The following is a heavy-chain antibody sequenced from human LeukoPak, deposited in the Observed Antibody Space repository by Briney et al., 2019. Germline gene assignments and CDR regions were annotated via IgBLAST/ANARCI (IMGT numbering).Heavy chain of an antibody. CDR2: INPSGGST. V-gene: IGHV1-46*01. J-gene: IGHJ5*02. CDR1: GYTFTNYY. D-gene: IGHD2-15*01. CDR3: ARELVVVVAAIVGGYSANNWFDP. Sequence: GASVKVSCKASGYTFTNYYIHWVRQAPGQGLEWMGIINPSGGSTSYAQKFQGRVTMTRDTSTSTVYMELSSLRSEDTAVYYCARELVVVVAAIVGGYSANNWFDPWGQGTLVTVSS.